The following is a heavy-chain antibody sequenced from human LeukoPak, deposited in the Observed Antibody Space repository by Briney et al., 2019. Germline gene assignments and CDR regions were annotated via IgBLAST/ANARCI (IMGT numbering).Heavy chain of an antibody. J-gene: IGHJ6*02. D-gene: IGHD1-26*01. CDR1: GYTFTSYY. V-gene: IGHV1-46*01. Sequence: ASVKVSCKASGYTFTSYYMHWVRQAPGQGLEWMGIINPSGGSTSYAQKFQGRVTMTRDTSTSTAYMELSSLRSEDTAVYYCARTIVGATHGLGMDVWGQGTTVTVSS. CDR3: ARTIVGATHGLGMDV. CDR2: INPSGGST.